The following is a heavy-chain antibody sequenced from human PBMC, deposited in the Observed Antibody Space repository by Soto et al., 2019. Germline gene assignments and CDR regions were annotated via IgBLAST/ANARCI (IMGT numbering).Heavy chain of an antibody. CDR3: ARESYYYDSSGYYPFDI. Sequence: RLSCAASGFXFSSYSMNWVRQAPGKGLEWVSSISSSSSYIYYADSVKGRFTISRDNAKNSLYLQMSSLRAEDTAVYYCARESYYYDSSGYYPFDIWGQGTMVTVSS. V-gene: IGHV3-21*01. D-gene: IGHD3-22*01. CDR2: ISSSSSYI. CDR1: GFXFSSYS. J-gene: IGHJ3*02.